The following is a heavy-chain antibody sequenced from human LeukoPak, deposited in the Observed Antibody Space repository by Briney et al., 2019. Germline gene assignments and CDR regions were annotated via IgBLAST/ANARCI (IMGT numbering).Heavy chain of an antibody. J-gene: IGHJ6*03. CDR2: VFVTGSP. Sequence: SETLSLTCTVYGGSVSSYYWSWIRLPAGKGVEWIGRVFVTGSPNYSPSLKSRVTISLDASKNQLFMRLASVTAEDTAVYYCVRDYSSGWPMTYYNPYIDLWGKGTMVTVSS. D-gene: IGHD6-19*01. CDR1: GGSVSSYY. CDR3: VRDYSSGWPMTYYNPYIDL. V-gene: IGHV4-4*07.